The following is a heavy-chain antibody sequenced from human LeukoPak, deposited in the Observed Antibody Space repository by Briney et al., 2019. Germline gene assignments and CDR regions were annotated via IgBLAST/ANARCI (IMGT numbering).Heavy chain of an antibody. CDR2: IIPILGIA. V-gene: IGHV1-69*04. Sequence: GASVKVSCKASGYTFTSYGISWVRQAPGQGLEWMGRIIPILGIANYAQKFQGRVTITADKSTSTAYMELSSLRSEDTAVYYCARDPGEYSEYTSDYWGQGTLVTVSS. CDR3: ARDPGEYSEYTSDY. J-gene: IGHJ4*02. CDR1: GYTFTSYG. D-gene: IGHD6-6*01.